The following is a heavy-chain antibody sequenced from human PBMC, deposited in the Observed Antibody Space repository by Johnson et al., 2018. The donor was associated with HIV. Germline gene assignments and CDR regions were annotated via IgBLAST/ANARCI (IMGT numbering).Heavy chain of an antibody. CDR2: ISYDGSNK. V-gene: IGHV3-30-3*01. J-gene: IGHJ3*02. CDR3: ARDGGIGSTREDAFDI. Sequence: QEKLVESGGGVVQPGRSLRLSCAASGFTFSDYYMSWIRQAPGKGLEWVAVISYDGSNKYYADSVKGRFTISRDTSKNTLYLQMNSLRAEDTAVYYCARDGGIGSTREDAFDIWGQGTMVIVSS. CDR1: GFTFSDYY. D-gene: IGHD2-2*01.